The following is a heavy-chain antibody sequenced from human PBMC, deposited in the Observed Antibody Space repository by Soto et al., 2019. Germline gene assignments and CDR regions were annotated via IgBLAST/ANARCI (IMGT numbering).Heavy chain of an antibody. J-gene: IGHJ4*02. Sequence: PGGSLRLSCAASGFTFSDYYMSWIRQAPGKGLEWVSYISSSGSTTYYADSVKGRFTISRDNAKNSLYLQMNSLRAEDTAVYYCARVSWFGELLMGWYYFDYWGQGTLVTVSS. D-gene: IGHD3-10*01. CDR2: ISSSGSTT. CDR3: ARVSWFGELLMGWYYFDY. V-gene: IGHV3-11*01. CDR1: GFTFSDYY.